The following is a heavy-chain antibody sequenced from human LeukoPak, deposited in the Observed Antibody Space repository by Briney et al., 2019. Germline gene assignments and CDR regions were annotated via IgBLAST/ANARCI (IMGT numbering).Heavy chain of an antibody. CDR2: ISGDGTMT. V-gene: IGHV3-43*02. Sequence: VGSLRLSCAASGFTFDDYAIHWVRQAPGEGLEWVSLISGDGTMTYYADSVKGRFTISRDNSKNSLYLQMNSVRTEDTALYLCAKDGAAAGTRRYYYYSYYMDVWGKGTTVTVSS. CDR1: GFTFDDYA. J-gene: IGHJ6*03. D-gene: IGHD6-13*01. CDR3: AKDGAAAGTRRYYYYSYYMDV.